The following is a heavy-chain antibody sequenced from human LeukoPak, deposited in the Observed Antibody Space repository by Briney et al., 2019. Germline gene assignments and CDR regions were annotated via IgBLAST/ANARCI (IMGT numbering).Heavy chain of an antibody. CDR3: TIVEYCGGDCYP. V-gene: IGHV3-73*01. J-gene: IGHJ5*02. Sequence: GGSLRLSCAASGFTFSGSAMHWVNQASGKGLEWVGRIRSKAHSYATAYAASVKGRFTISRDDSKNTAYLQMNSLKTEDTAVYYSTIVEYCGGDCYPWGQGTLVTVSS. D-gene: IGHD2-21*02. CDR1: GFTFSGSA. CDR2: IRSKAHSYAT.